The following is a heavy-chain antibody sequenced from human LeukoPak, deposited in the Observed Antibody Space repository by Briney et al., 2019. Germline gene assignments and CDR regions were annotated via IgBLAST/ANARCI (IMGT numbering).Heavy chain of an antibody. CDR2: ISSSSSYT. D-gene: IGHD2-2*01. CDR1: GFTFSDYY. J-gene: IGHJ5*02. Sequence: GGSLRLSCAASGFTFSDYYMSWIRQAPGKGLEWVSYISSSSSYTIYADSVKGRFTISRDDAKNLLYLQMNSLRAEDTAVYYCARAGSSSVEHWGQGTLVTVSS. CDR3: ARAGSSSVEH. V-gene: IGHV3-11*05.